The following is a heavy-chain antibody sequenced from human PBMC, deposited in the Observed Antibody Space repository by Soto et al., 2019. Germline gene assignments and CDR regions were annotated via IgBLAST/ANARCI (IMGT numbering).Heavy chain of an antibody. D-gene: IGHD1-20*01. CDR3: FKVCFGY. CDR1: GFNFSDYW. CDR2: IKEDGNEK. V-gene: IGHV3-7*01. Sequence: GGSLRLSCEVSGFNFSDYWMSWVRQAPGKGLEWVANIKEDGNEKDYVDSVKGRFTIFRDNAKNSVYLQMNSLRAEDTAVYYFFKVCFGYGGQGNLVTVSS. J-gene: IGHJ4*02.